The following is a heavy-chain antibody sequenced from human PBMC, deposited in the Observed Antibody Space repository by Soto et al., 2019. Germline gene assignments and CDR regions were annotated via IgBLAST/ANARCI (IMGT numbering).Heavy chain of an antibody. CDR1: GFTFGSYA. Sequence: EVQLLESGGGLVQPGGSLRLSCAASGFTFGSYAMRWVRQAPGKGLEWVSAISDRSDATAYADSVKGRLNISRDNSKNTLYLQMTSLRADDTAVYYCAKSTWSRGGPCEYWGQGTLVTVSS. J-gene: IGHJ4*02. D-gene: IGHD3-16*01. V-gene: IGHV3-23*01. CDR2: ISDRSDAT. CDR3: AKSTWSRGGPCEY.